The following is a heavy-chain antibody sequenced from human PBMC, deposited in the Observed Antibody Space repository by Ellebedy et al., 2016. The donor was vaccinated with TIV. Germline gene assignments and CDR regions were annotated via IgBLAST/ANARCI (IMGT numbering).Heavy chain of an antibody. Sequence: PGGSLRLSCAASGFIFSSYGLHWVRKAPGKGLEWVTFISNDGYSRYYSDSVQGRFTISRDASKNTLYLQMDSLGAEDTAVYYCATYVRRGAPGTYRGYWGQGTLVTVSS. D-gene: IGHD6-13*01. CDR2: ISNDGYSR. CDR1: GFIFSSYG. J-gene: IGHJ4*02. CDR3: ATYVRRGAPGTYRGY. V-gene: IGHV3-30-3*01.